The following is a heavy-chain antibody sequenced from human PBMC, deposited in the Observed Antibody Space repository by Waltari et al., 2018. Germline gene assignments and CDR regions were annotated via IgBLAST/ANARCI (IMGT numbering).Heavy chain of an antibody. J-gene: IGHJ6*03. CDR2: INHSGST. CDR1: GGSFSGYY. Sequence: QVQLQQWGAGLLKPSETLSLTCAVYGGSFSGYYWSWIRQPPGKGLEWIGEINHSGSTNYNPPLKSRVTISVDTSKNQFSLKLSSVTAADTAVYYCASGVGAPNYYYYMDVWGKGTTVTVSS. CDR3: ASGVGAPNYYYYMDV. D-gene: IGHD1-26*01. V-gene: IGHV4-34*01.